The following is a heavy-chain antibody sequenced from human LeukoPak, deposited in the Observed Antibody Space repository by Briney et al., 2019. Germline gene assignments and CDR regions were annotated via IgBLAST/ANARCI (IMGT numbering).Heavy chain of an antibody. Sequence: PSETMSLTCTVSGGSISPYFWSWIRQPPGKGLEWIGYITYTGSTNYNPSLKSRVTISVDTSKNQFSLQLTSVTAADTAVYYCARDDYRGVTNFDPWGQGTLVTVSS. V-gene: IGHV4-59*01. D-gene: IGHD3-10*01. CDR2: ITYTGST. J-gene: IGHJ5*02. CDR3: ARDDYRGVTNFDP. CDR1: GGSISPYF.